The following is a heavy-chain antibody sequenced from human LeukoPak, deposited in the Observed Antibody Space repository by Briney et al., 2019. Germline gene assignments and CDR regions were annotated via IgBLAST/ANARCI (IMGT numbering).Heavy chain of an antibody. V-gene: IGHV3-30*03. Sequence: GGSLRLSCAASGFTFSSYGMHWVRQAPGKGLEWVAVISYDGSNKYYADSVKGRFTISRDNSKNTLYLQMNSLRAEDAAVYYCTSSTFDYWGQGTLVTVSS. J-gene: IGHJ4*02. CDR2: ISYDGSNK. CDR1: GFTFSSYG. CDR3: TSSTFDY.